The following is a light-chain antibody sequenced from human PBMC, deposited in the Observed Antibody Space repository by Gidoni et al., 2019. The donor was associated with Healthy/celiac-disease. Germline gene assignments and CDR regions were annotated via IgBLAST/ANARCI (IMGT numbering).Light chain of an antibody. J-gene: IGKJ1*01. Sequence: IVMTQSPLSLPVTPGEPASISCRPSQSLLHSNGYNYLDWYLQKPGQSPQLLIYLGSNRASGVPDRFSGSGSGTDFTLKISRVEAEDVGVYYCMQALQTLWTFXQXTKVEIK. CDR2: LGS. CDR1: QSLLHSNGYNY. CDR3: MQALQTLWT. V-gene: IGKV2-28*01.